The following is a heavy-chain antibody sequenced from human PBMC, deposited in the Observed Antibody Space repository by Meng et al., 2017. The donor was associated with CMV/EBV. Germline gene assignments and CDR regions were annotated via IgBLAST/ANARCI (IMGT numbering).Heavy chain of an antibody. D-gene: IGHD3-3*01. J-gene: IGHJ3*02. Sequence: LILSCAISGDSFSSNSAAWNWIRQSPSRGLEWLGRTYYRSKWYNDYAVSVKSRITINPDTSKNQFSLQLNSVTPEDTAVYYCARDSHDFWSRGAFDIWGQGTMVTVSS. CDR1: GDSFSSNSAA. CDR3: ARDSHDFWSRGAFDI. CDR2: TYYRSKWYN. V-gene: IGHV6-1*01.